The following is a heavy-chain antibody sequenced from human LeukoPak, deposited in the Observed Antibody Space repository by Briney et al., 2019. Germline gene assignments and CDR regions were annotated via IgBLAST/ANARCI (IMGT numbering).Heavy chain of an antibody. D-gene: IGHD1-26*01. CDR3: ARLGSGELDIDY. CDR1: GFTFSSYA. J-gene: IGHJ4*02. V-gene: IGHV3-64*01. CDR2: ISSNGGST. Sequence: PGGSLRLSCAAPGFTFSSYAMHWVRQAPGKGLEYVSAISSNGGSTYYANSVKGRFTISRDNSKNTLYLQMGSLRAEDMAVYYCARLGSGELDIDYWGQGTLVTVSS.